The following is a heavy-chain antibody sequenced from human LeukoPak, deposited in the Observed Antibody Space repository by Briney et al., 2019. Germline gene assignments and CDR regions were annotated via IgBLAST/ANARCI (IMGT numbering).Heavy chain of an antibody. CDR1: GFTFSSYW. CDR3: VTSWCRQQRDY. V-gene: IGHV3-7*01. Sequence: GGSLRLSCAASGFTFSSYWMHWVRQAPGKGLEWVADMSPDGSDKTYVDSVKGRLTISRDNAKQSLYLQMDSLTAEDTAVYYCVTSWCRQQRDYWGQGTLVTVSS. D-gene: IGHD2-8*01. CDR2: MSPDGSDK. J-gene: IGHJ4*02.